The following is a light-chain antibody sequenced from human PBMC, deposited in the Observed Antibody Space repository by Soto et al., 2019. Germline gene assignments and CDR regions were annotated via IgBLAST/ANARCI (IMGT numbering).Light chain of an antibody. Sequence: QSVLTQPPSVSAAPGQNVTISCSGTSSNIGNNFVSWYQHLPGTAPKILIYDNVKRPSGIPDRFSGFKSGASATLGITGLKTGDEADYYCGSWDTSLSLCYVFGTGTKVTVL. CDR1: SSNIGNNF. J-gene: IGLJ1*01. CDR3: GSWDTSLSLCYV. V-gene: IGLV1-51*01. CDR2: DNV.